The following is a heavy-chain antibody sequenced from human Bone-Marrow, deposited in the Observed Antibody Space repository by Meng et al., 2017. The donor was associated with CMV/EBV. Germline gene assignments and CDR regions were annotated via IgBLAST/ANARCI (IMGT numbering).Heavy chain of an antibody. CDR2: IYYSGST. D-gene: IGHD3-3*01. J-gene: IGHJ5*02. CDR3: ARAEGIAICGVVTTNWFDP. V-gene: IGHV4-61*01. Sequence: SGSYYWSWIRQPPGKGLEWSGYIYYSGSTNYNPSLKSRVTISVDTSKNQFSLKLSSVTAADTAVYYCARAEGIAICGVVTTNWFDPWGQGTLVTVSS. CDR1: SGSYY.